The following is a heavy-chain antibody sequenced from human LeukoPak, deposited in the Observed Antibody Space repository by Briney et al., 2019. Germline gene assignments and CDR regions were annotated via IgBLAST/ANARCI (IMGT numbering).Heavy chain of an antibody. D-gene: IGHD1-26*01. CDR3: ARDSGYSGSYDH. CDR2: IYYSGSS. V-gene: IGHV4-59*01. Sequence: SETLSLTCTVSGGSMSSYYWSWIRQPPGKGLEWIGYIYYSGSSNYNPSLKSRVTMSVDTSKNQCSLKLTSVTAADTAVYYCARDSGYSGSYDHWGQGTLVSVSA. CDR1: GGSMSSYY. J-gene: IGHJ4*02.